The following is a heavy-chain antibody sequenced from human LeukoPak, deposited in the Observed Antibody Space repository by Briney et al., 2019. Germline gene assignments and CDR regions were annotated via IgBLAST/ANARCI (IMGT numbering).Heavy chain of an antibody. V-gene: IGHV3-53*01. CDR2: IYSGGST. J-gene: IGHJ5*02. Sequence: GESLKISCKTSGYSFTNYWLGWVRQAPGKGLEWVSVIYSGGSTYYADSVKGRFTISRDNSKNTLYLQMNSLRAEDTAVYYCARGRPNWFDPWGQGTLVTVSS. CDR3: ARGRPNWFDP. CDR1: GYSFTNYW.